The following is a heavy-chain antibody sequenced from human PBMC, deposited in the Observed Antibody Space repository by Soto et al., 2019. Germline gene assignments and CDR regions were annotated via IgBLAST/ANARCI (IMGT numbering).Heavy chain of an antibody. CDR2: INHSGST. D-gene: IGHD2-8*01. V-gene: IGHV4-34*01. Sequence: SETLSLTCAVYGGSFSGYYWSWIRQPPGKGLEWIGEINHSGSTNYNPSLKSRVTISVDTSKNQLSLKLSSVTAADTAVYYCARSPVRDQKHEIVPHRYYYMDVWGKGTTVTVSS. J-gene: IGHJ6*03. CDR3: ARSPVRDQKHEIVPHRYYYMDV. CDR1: GGSFSGYY.